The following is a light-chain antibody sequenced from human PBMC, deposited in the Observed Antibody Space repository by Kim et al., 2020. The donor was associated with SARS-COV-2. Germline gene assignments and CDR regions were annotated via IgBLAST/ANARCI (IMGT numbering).Light chain of an antibody. CDR2: EDD. CDR1: KLGDKY. V-gene: IGLV3-1*01. J-gene: IGLJ2*01. CDR3: QAWDSSTVV. Sequence: PGQTASITCSGDKLGDKYTCWYQQKAGQSPVLVIYEDDMRPSGIPERFSGSNSGNTATLTIGGTQAMDEADYYCQAWDSSTVVFGGGTQLTVL.